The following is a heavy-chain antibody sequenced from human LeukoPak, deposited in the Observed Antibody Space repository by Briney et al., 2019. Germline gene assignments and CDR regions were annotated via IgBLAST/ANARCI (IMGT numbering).Heavy chain of an antibody. CDR3: ARQGSSSFWFDP. Sequence: GGSLRLSCAASGFTFSYYNMNWVRQAPGRGLEWVSYISSSTSTIHYVDSVKGRFTISRDNAKNSVYLQMNSLRADDTAVYYCARQGSSSFWFDPWGQGTLVTVSS. V-gene: IGHV3-48*01. CDR2: ISSSTSTI. J-gene: IGHJ5*02. D-gene: IGHD6-13*01. CDR1: GFTFSYYN.